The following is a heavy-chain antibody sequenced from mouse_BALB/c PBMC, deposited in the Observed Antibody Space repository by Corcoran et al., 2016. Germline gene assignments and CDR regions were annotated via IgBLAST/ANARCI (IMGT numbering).Heavy chain of an antibody. CDR3: ASKGDYAWFAY. V-gene: IGHV1S34*01. CDR2: ISCYNGAT. CDR1: GYSFTGYY. D-gene: IGHD2-4*01. Sequence: LVKTGASVKISCKASGYSFTGYYMHWVKESHGKSLGWIGYISCYNGATSYNQKFKGKATFTVDTSSSTAYIQFNSLTSEESAVYDWASKGDYAWFAYWGQGTLVTVSA. J-gene: IGHJ3*01.